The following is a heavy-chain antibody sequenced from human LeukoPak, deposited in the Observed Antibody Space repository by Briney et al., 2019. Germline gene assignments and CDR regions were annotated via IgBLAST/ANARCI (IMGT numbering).Heavy chain of an antibody. CDR1: GFSLSTSGVG. D-gene: IGHD1-26*01. CDR2: IYWNDDK. CDR3: AHRLGATYFDY. V-gene: IGHV2-5*01. Sequence: SGPTLVKPTQTLTLTCTFSGFSLSTSGVGVGWIRQPPGKALEWLALIYWNDDKRYSPSLKSRLTITKDTSTNQVVLTMTNMDPVDTATYYCAHRLGATYFDYWGQGTLVTVSS. J-gene: IGHJ4*02.